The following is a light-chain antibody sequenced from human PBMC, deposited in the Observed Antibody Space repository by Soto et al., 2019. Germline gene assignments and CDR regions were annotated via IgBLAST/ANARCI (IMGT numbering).Light chain of an antibody. CDR1: QSISSY. CDR2: AAS. J-gene: IGKJ3*01. CDR3: QQSYSTAQT. V-gene: IGKV1-39*01. Sequence: DIQMTQSPSSLSASVGDRVTITCRASQSISSYLNWYQQKPGKAPKLLIYAASSLQSGVPSRFSGSGSGTDFTLTISSLQPEDFATYYCQQSYSTAQTFGPGTRWIS.